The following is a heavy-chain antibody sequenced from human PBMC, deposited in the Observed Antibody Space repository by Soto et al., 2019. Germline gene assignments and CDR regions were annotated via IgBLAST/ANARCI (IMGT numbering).Heavy chain of an antibody. Sequence: SATQPLTCTFDEVSLGCYYLRWIRQPPGKGLEWIGEINHSGSTNYNPSLKSRVTISVDTSKNQFSLKLSSVTAADTAVYYCARGRRPEYQMLFGVWGQARTVTVSS. D-gene: IGHD2-2*01. CDR1: EVSLGCYY. V-gene: IGHV4-34*01. CDR3: ARGRRPEYQMLFGV. CDR2: INHSGST. J-gene: IGHJ6*02.